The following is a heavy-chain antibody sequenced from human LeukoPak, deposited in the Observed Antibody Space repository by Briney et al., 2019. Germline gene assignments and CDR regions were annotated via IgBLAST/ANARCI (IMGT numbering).Heavy chain of an antibody. CDR1: GFTFSSYV. J-gene: IGHJ4*02. V-gene: IGHV3-23*01. CDR3: AKDGSGEGQFDY. D-gene: IGHD2-15*01. Sequence: PGGSLRLSCAASGFTFSSYVMSWVRQAPGKGLEWVSGISGSGGSTYYADSVKGRFTISRDTSENTLYLQMNSLRAEDTAVYYCAKDGSGEGQFDYWGQGTLVTVSS. CDR2: ISGSGGST.